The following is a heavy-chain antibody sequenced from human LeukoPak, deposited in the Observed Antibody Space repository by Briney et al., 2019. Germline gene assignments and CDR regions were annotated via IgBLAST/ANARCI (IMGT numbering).Heavy chain of an antibody. J-gene: IGHJ3*02. CDR2: VYHRGTT. CDR1: GYSITSGSY. V-gene: IGHV4-38-2*02. CDR3: ARFADTNYDAFDI. Sequence: SETLSLTCTVSGYSITSGSYWGWIRQPPGKGLEWIVNVYHRGTTYYNPSLKSRLTISVDTSKNHFSLRLSSLSAADTAIYYCARFADTNYDAFDIWGQGTLVTVSS. D-gene: IGHD4-11*01.